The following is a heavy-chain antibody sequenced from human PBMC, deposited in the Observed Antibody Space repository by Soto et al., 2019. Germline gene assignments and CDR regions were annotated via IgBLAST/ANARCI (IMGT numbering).Heavy chain of an antibody. Sequence: SETLSLTCAVSGGSISSSNWWSWVRQPPGKGLEWIGEIYHSGITNYNPSLKNQVTISVDTSKNQFSLKLSSVTAADTALYFCARGGIAAASRRSMVREDVFDIWGRGTMVTVSS. CDR2: IYHSGIT. CDR1: GGSISSSNW. V-gene: IGHV4-4*02. J-gene: IGHJ3*02. CDR3: ARGGIAAASRRSMVREDVFDI. D-gene: IGHD6-13*01.